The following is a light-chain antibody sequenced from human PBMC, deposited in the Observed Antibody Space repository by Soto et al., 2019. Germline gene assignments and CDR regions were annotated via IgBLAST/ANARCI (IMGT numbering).Light chain of an antibody. V-gene: IGLV2-14*03. J-gene: IGLJ2*01. CDR3: SSYTTSSTV. CDR2: DVR. Sequence: QSVLTQPASVSGSPGQTITSSCTGASSDVGSYTSVSWYQHHPGKAPKLIIYDVRNRPSGLSDRFSGSKSGNTASLTISGLQAEDEADYYCSSYTTSSTVFGGGTQLTVL. CDR1: SSDVGSYTS.